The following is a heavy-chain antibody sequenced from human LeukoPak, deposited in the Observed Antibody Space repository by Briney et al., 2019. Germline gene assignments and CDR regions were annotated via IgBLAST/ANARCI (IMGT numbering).Heavy chain of an antibody. V-gene: IGHV4-31*03. Sequence: SDTLSLTCTVSGGSISSGGYYWSWIRQHPGKGLEWIGYIYYSGSTYYNPSLKSRVTISVDTSKNQFSLKLSSVTAADTAVYYCARVHPYLLDLWGRGTLVTVSS. CDR2: IYYSGST. CDR3: ARVHPYLLDL. CDR1: GGSISSGGYY. J-gene: IGHJ2*01.